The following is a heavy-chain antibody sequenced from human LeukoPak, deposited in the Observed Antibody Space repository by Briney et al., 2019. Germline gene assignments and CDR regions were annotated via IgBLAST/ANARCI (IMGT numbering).Heavy chain of an antibody. V-gene: IGHV3-33*01. CDR1: GFTFSSYG. J-gene: IGHJ6*02. CDR2: IWYDGSNK. Sequence: GRSLRLSCAASGFTFSSYGMHWVRQAPGKGLEWVAVIWYDGSNKYYADSVKGRFTISRDNSKNTLYPQMSSLRAEDTAVYYCARDRSGMDVWGQGTTVTVSS. CDR3: ARDRSGMDV.